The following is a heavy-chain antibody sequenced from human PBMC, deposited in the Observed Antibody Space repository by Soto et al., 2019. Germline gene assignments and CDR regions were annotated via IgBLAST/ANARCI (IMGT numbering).Heavy chain of an antibody. V-gene: IGHV3-72*01. J-gene: IGHJ5*02. CDR1: GFTFSDHY. Sequence: EVQLVESGGDLVQPEGSLRLSCAASGFTFSDHYMDWVRQAPGKGLEWIGRIRNKANSYTTEYAPSVKGRFTVSRDDSNNLLFLHMSSLRIEDTAVYHCARGVYGGLDPWGRGTLVTVSS. D-gene: IGHD3-16*01. CDR3: ARGVYGGLDP. CDR2: IRNKANSYTT.